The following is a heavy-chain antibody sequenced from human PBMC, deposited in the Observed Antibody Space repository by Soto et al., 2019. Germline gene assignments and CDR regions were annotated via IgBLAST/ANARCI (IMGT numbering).Heavy chain of an antibody. CDR1: GGSISSYY. CDR2: IYYSGST. CDR3: ARGPSVEMATITPLDY. J-gene: IGHJ4*02. Sequence: TSETLSLTCTVSGGSISSYYWSWIRQPPGKGLEWIGYIYYSGSTNYNPSLKSRVTISVDTSKNQFSLKLSSVTAADTAVYYCARGPSVEMATITPLDYWGQGTLVTVSS. D-gene: IGHD5-12*01. V-gene: IGHV4-59*01.